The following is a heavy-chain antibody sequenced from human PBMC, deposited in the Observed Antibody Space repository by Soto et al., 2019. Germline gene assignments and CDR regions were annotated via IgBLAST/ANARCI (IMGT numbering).Heavy chain of an antibody. V-gene: IGHV1-69*08. D-gene: IGHD2-21*02. CDR1: GDTFSSYI. CDR2: VIPVLTTT. J-gene: IGHJ6*02. CDR3: ARRRYCGYDCYHKHYYGMDV. Sequence: QVQLVQSGAEVKKPGTLVRVSCRSSGDTFSSYIVNWLRLAPGRGLEWMGRVIPVLTTTDYAQNFRGRVTISADRSTNTVYLDLSSLRSDDTAVYYCARRRYCGYDCYHKHYYGMDVWGQGSLVTVAS.